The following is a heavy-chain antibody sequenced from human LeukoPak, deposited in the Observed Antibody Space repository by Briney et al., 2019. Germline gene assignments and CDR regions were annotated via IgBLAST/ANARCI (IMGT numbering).Heavy chain of an antibody. J-gene: IGHJ3*02. Sequence: ASVKVSCKASGYTFTGYYMHWVRQAPGQGLEWMGWINPNSGGTNYAQKFQGRVTMTRDTSISTAYMELSRLRSDDTAVYYCAREGIRDSGSYSASGAFDIWGQGTMVTVSS. CDR1: GYTFTGYY. V-gene: IGHV1-2*02. CDR3: AREGIRDSGSYSASGAFDI. D-gene: IGHD1-26*01. CDR2: INPNSGGT.